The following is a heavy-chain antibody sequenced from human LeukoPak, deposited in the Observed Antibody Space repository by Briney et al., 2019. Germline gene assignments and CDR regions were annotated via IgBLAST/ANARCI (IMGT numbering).Heavy chain of an antibody. J-gene: IGHJ6*02. CDR2: INPNSGGT. Sequence: ATVKVSCKASGYTFTGYYMHWVRQAPGQGLEWMGWINPNSGGTNYAQKFQGRVTMTRDTSISTAYMELSRLRSDDTAVYYCARGGMTTVTESGRSYYYYGMDVWGQGTTVTVSS. V-gene: IGHV1-2*02. D-gene: IGHD4-17*01. CDR3: ARGGMTTVTESGRSYYYYGMDV. CDR1: GYTFTGYY.